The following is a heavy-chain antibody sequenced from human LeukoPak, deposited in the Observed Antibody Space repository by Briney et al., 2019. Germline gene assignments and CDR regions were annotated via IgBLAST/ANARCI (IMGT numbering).Heavy chain of an antibody. D-gene: IGHD1-26*01. V-gene: IGHV3-48*03. CDR1: GFTFSSYE. CDR2: ISSSSSYT. CDR3: AMGGGELPVDY. J-gene: IGHJ4*02. Sequence: GGSLRLSCVASGFTFSSYEMNWVRQAPGKGLEWVSYISSSSSYTNYADSVKGRFTISRDNAKNSLYLQMNSLRAEDTAVYYCAMGGGELPVDYWGQGTLVTVSS.